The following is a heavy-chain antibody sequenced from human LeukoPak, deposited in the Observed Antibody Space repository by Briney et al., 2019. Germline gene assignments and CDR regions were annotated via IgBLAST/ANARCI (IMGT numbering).Heavy chain of an antibody. CDR1: GGSYSGYY. V-gene: IGHV4-34*01. Sequence: SETLPLTCAVYGGSYSGYYWRWIRQPPGKALEWIGEINHSGSTNYNPSLKSRVTISVDTSKNQFSLKLSSVTAADTAVYYCARGQRYSSSSIDYWGQGTLVTVSS. J-gene: IGHJ4*02. CDR2: INHSGST. D-gene: IGHD6-6*01. CDR3: ARGQRYSSSSIDY.